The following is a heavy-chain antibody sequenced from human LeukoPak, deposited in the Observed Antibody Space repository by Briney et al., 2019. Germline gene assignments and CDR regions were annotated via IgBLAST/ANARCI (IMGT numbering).Heavy chain of an antibody. Sequence: GASVKVSCKASGGTFSSYAISWVRQAPGQGLEWMGGIIPIFGTANYAQKFQGRVTITADESTSTAYMELSSLRSEDTAVYYCARGRITMVRGAAPGYYYYMDVWGKGTTVTISS. J-gene: IGHJ6*03. V-gene: IGHV1-69*13. CDR3: ARGRITMVRGAAPGYYYYMDV. CDR2: IIPIFGTA. CDR1: GGTFSSYA. D-gene: IGHD3-10*01.